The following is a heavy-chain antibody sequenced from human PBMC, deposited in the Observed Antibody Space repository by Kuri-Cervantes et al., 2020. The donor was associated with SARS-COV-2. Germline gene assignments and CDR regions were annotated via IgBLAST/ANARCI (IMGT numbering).Heavy chain of an antibody. V-gene: IGHV1-8*02. J-gene: IGHJ4*02. CDR1: GYTFTSYG. CDR2: MNPNSGNT. CDR3: ARGPSFHGDY. Sequence: ASVKVSCKASGYTFTSYGISWVRQAPGQGLEWMGWMNPNSGNTGYAQKFQGRVTMTRNTSISTAYMELSSLRSEDTAVYYCARGPSFHGDYWGQGTLVTVSS.